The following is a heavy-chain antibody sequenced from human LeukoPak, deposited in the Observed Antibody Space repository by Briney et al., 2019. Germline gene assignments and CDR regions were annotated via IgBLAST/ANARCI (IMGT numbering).Heavy chain of an antibody. CDR2: IKSKSDGGTA. CDR3: TTGSIFGVVTYAEDY. Sequence: PGGSLRLSCAASGFTFNTAWLSWFRQAPGKGLEGVGRIKSKSDGGTAEYTATVRGRFIISRDDSRNMMYLQMNSLRTEDTAVYYCTTGSIFGVVTYAEDYGGQGTLVTVSS. D-gene: IGHD3-3*01. CDR1: GFTFNTAW. J-gene: IGHJ4*02. V-gene: IGHV3-15*01.